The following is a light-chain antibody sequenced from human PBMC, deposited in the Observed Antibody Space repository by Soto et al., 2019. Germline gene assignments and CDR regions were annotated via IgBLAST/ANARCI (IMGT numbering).Light chain of an antibody. CDR3: SSYTSTNTWV. Sequence: QSVLTQPPSVSGSPGQSVAISCTGTRSDIGNFNRVSWYQQPPGTAPKVLIYEVTNRPSGVPDRFSGSKSGNTAFLIISGLQAEDEADYYCSSYTSTNTWVFGGGTKLTV. V-gene: IGLV2-18*02. CDR2: EVT. J-gene: IGLJ3*02. CDR1: RSDIGNFNR.